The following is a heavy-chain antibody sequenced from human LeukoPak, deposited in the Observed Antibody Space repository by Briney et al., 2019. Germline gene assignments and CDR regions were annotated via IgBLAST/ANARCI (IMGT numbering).Heavy chain of an antibody. D-gene: IGHD2-2*01. CDR3: ARDYCSSTSCLFDY. Sequence: ASVKVSCKASGYSFTGYHVHWVRQAPGQGLEWMGRINPNSGDTNYAQKFQGRVTMTRDTSISTAYMELSRLRSDDTAVYYCARDYCSSTSCLFDYWGQGTLVTVSS. CDR2: INPNSGDT. CDR1: GYSFTGYH. V-gene: IGHV1-2*06. J-gene: IGHJ4*02.